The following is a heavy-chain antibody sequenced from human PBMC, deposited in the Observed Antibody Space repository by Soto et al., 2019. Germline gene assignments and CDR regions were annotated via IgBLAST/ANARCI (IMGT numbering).Heavy chain of an antibody. CDR2: ISGYNGNT. V-gene: IGHV1-18*01. CDR1: GYSFTTYG. Sequence: QVQLVQSRGEVKKPGASVKVSCKTSGYSFTTYGISWVRQAPGQGLEWMGWISGYNGNTNYAQNLQGRVTMTTDTSTNTADMEVRSLRSDDTAVYYCAREGPAPYYYYGMDVWGQGSTVTVSS. J-gene: IGHJ6*02. CDR3: AREGPAPYYYYGMDV.